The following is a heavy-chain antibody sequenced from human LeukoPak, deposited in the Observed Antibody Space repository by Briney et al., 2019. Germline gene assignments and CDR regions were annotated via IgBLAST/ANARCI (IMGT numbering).Heavy chain of an antibody. V-gene: IGHV3-74*01. Sequence: GGSLRLSCAASGFTFSSYWVHWDRQAPGKGLVWVSRINSDGSSTTYADSVKGRFTISRDNAENTLYLQMNSLRAEDTAVYYCARVGSGSTWYIDYWGQGTLVTVSS. CDR3: ARVGSGSTWYIDY. J-gene: IGHJ4*02. CDR1: GFTFSSYW. CDR2: INSDGSST. D-gene: IGHD6-13*01.